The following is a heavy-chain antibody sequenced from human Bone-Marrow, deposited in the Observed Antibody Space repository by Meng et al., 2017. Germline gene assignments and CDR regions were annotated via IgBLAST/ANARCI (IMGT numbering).Heavy chain of an antibody. J-gene: IGHJ6*02. CDR2: FNPNSGGT. D-gene: IGHD1-1*01. CDR3: AREPGTNWNDDSYYYYGMDV. V-gene: IGHV1-2*02. Sequence: ASAKVSCKASGYSFTGYYMHWVRQAPGQGLEWMGWFNPNSGGTNYAQKFQGRVTMTRDTSISTDYMELSRLRSDDTAVYYCAREPGTNWNDDSYYYYGMDVWGQGTTVTVSS. CDR1: GYSFTGYY.